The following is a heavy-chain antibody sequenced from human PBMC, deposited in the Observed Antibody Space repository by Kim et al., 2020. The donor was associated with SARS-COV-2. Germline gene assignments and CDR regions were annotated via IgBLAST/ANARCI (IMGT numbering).Heavy chain of an antibody. D-gene: IGHD3-16*01. V-gene: IGHV4-31*02. Sequence: TYYTPSLMSRVTISVDTSKNQFSLKLSSVTAADTAVYYCARLGLRYSFDYWGQGTLVTVSS. J-gene: IGHJ4*02. CDR2: T. CDR3: ARLGLRYSFDY.